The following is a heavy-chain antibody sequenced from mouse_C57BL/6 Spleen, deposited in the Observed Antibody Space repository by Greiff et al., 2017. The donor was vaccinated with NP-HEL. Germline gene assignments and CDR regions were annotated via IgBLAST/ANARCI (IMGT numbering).Heavy chain of an antibody. CDR3: ARNYGNYFDY. J-gene: IGHJ2*01. CDR2: ISSGSSTI. Sequence: EVHLVESGGGLVKPGGSLKLSCAASGFTFSDYGMHWGRQAPETGLEWVAYISSGSSTIYYADPAKGRFTISRDNAKNPLFLQMTSLSAEDTATYYCARNYGNYFDYWGQGTTLTVSS. D-gene: IGHD1-1*02. CDR1: GFTFSDYG. V-gene: IGHV5-17*01.